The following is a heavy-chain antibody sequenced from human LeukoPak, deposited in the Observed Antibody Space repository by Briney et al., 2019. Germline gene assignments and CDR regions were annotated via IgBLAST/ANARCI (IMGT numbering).Heavy chain of an antibody. V-gene: IGHV3-21*01. J-gene: IGHJ4*02. D-gene: IGHD3-22*01. CDR3: VRSDSSGYYSEY. CDR1: GFTFSSYS. CDR2: ITGGSIYI. Sequence: GGSLRLSCAASGFTFSSYSMNWIRQAPGKGLEWVSSITGGSIYIYYADSVKGRFTISRDNAKNSLYLQMNSLRAEDTAVYYCVRSDSSGYYSEYWGQGTLVTVSS.